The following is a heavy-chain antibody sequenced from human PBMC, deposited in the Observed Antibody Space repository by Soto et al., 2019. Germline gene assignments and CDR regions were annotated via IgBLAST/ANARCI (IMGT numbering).Heavy chain of an antibody. CDR1: EGTSGDYA. J-gene: IGHJ4*02. Sequence: GRLMRDSYRVAEGTSGDYAGRRISKAPGKGLEWVGFIRSKAYGGTTEYAASVKGRFTISRDDSKSIAYLQMNSLKTEDTAVYYCAQNSGARKGYWGQGTLVTVSS. CDR3: AQNSGARKGY. CDR2: IRSKAYGGTT. V-gene: IGHV3-49*03. D-gene: IGHD1-26*01.